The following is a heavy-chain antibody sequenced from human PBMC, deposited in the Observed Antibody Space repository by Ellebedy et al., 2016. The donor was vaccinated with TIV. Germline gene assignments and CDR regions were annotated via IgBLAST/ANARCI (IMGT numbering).Heavy chain of an antibody. V-gene: IGHV3-48*03. Sequence: PGGSLRLSCAASGFTFSSYEMNWVRQAPGQGLEWISYISSSGGTIYYADAAKGRFTISRDNARNSLYLQMNSLRAEDTAVYYCAREVVTASYNDAFDFWGQGTMVTVSS. CDR3: AREVVTASYNDAFDF. J-gene: IGHJ3*01. D-gene: IGHD2-21*02. CDR1: GFTFSSYE. CDR2: ISSSGGTI.